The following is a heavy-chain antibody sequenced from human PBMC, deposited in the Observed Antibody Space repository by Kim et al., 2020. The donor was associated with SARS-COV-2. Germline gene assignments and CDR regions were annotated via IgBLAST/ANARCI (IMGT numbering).Heavy chain of an antibody. Sequence: GESLKISCEGSGYNFTNYWIGWVRRMPGKGLEWMGIIYPADSDIRYSPSFQGQVTISVDKSITTAYLQWRSLKASDTAMYYCARLWRGSKYSSSGGLDVWGQGTTVGVSS. V-gene: IGHV5-51*01. CDR1: GYNFTNYW. CDR3: ARLWRGSKYSSSGGLDV. CDR2: IYPADSDI. J-gene: IGHJ6*02. D-gene: IGHD6-6*01.